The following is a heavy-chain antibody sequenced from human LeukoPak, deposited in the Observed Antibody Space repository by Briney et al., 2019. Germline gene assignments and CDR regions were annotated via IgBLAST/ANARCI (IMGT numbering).Heavy chain of an antibody. J-gene: IGHJ3*02. CDR1: EFTFSSYW. CDR3: ARGLFLSGYLDAFDI. D-gene: IGHD3-22*01. Sequence: GGSLRLSCAASEFTFSSYWMSWVRQAPGKGLEWVSLIYNDGRTYYADSVKGRCTISRDNLKNVLYLQMNSLKVEDTALYYCARGLFLSGYLDAFDIWGQGTVVTVSS. V-gene: IGHV3-53*01. CDR2: IYNDGRT.